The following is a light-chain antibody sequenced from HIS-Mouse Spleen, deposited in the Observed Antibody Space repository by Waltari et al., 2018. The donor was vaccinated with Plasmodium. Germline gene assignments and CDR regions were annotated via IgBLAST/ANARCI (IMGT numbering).Light chain of an antibody. CDR3: QQSHT. V-gene: IGKV1-39*01. CDR1: QSISSY. CDR2: AAS. Sequence: FQITRSPSSLSASVGDRVTITCLASQSISSYLNWYQQKPGKAPKLLIYAASSLQSGVPSRFSGSGSGTDFTLTISSLQPEDFATYYCQQSHTFGQGTKLEIK. J-gene: IGKJ2*01.